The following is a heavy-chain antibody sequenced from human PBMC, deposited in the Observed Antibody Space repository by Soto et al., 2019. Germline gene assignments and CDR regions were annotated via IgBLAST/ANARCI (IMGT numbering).Heavy chain of an antibody. CDR3: AKDRGSGSYAANYYYYGMDV. CDR1: GFSFDDYA. CDR2: INWNSGSI. V-gene: IGHV3-9*01. D-gene: IGHD3-10*01. J-gene: IGHJ6*02. Sequence: PGGSLRLSCAASGFSFDDYAIHWVRQAPGKGLEWVSGINWNSGSIGYADSVKGRFTISRDNAKTSLYLQMNSLRVEDTALYYFAKDRGSGSYAANYYYYGMDVWGQGTTVTVSS.